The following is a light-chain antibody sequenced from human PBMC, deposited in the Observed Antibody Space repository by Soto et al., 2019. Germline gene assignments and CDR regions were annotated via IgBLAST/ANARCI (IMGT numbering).Light chain of an antibody. CDR1: SSDVGRYNY. Sequence: QSALTQPTSVSGSPGQSITISCTGTSSDVGRYNYVSWYQHHPGKAPKLMIYEVSDRPSGVSNRFSGSKSGNTATLTISGLQPEDEADYYCTSYTTTSAVVFGVGTKLTVL. CDR2: EVS. J-gene: IGLJ2*01. V-gene: IGLV2-14*01. CDR3: TSYTTTSAVV.